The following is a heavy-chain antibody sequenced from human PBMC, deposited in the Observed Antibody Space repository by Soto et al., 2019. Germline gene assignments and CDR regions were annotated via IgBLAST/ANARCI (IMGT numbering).Heavy chain of an antibody. CDR2: IYYSGST. Sequence: SETLSLTCTVSGGSISSSSYYWGWSRQPPGKGLEWIGSIYYSGSTYYNPSLKSRVTISVDTSKNQFSLKLSSVTAADTAVYYCARHLTAAAAAGFDYWGQGTLVTVSS. J-gene: IGHJ4*02. CDR1: GGSISSSSYY. CDR3: ARHLTAAAAAGFDY. V-gene: IGHV4-39*01. D-gene: IGHD6-13*01.